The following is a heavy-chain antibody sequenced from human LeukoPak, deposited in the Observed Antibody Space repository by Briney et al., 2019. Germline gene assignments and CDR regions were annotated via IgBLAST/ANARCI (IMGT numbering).Heavy chain of an antibody. CDR3: ARGAYFYGSGINWFDP. CDR2: IYTTGST. V-gene: IGHV4-4*07. D-gene: IGHD3-10*01. Sequence: SETLSLTCTVSGGSISSYYWSWIRQPAGKGLEWIGHIYTTGSTNYNPSLKSRVTISLDTSKNQFSLKLSSVTAADTAVYYCARGAYFYGSGINWFDPWGQGTLITVSS. J-gene: IGHJ5*02. CDR1: GGSISSYY.